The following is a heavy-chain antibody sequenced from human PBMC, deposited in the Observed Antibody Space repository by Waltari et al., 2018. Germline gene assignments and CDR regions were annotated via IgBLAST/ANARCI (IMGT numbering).Heavy chain of an antibody. CDR3: ARTNCSSTSCYTYYYYGMDV. D-gene: IGHD2-2*02. CDR2: IIPIFGTA. V-gene: IGHV1-69*01. CDR1: GGTFSSYA. Sequence: QVQLVQSGAEVKKPGSSVKVSCKASGGTFSSYAISWVRQAHGQGLEWMGGIIPIFGTANYAQKFQGRVTITADESTSTAYMELSSLRSEDTAVYYCARTNCSSTSCYTYYYYGMDVWSQGTTVTVSS. J-gene: IGHJ6*02.